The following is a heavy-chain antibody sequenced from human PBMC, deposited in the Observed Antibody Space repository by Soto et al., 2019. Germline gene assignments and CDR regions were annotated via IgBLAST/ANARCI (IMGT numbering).Heavy chain of an antibody. J-gene: IGHJ3*02. V-gene: IGHV4-31*11. Sequence: QVQLQESGPGLVKPSQTLSLTCAVSGGSISGNGYYWNWIRQHPGKGLEWIGYISYSGRTFYSPSLKSRVPTSLDMCKKQFSLKLSSVTAADTAIYYCARGSIFGVVLNAFDMWGQWTMVAVSP. D-gene: IGHD3-3*01. CDR1: GGSISGNGYY. CDR3: ARGSIFGVVLNAFDM. CDR2: ISYSGRT.